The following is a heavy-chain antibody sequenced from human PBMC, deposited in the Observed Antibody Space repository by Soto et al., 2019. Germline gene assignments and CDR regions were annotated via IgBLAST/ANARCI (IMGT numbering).Heavy chain of an antibody. CDR2: INAGNGNA. D-gene: IGHD6-13*01. J-gene: IGHJ4*02. Sequence: QVQLVQSGAAVKKPGASVKVSCKASGYTFTSYAMHWVRQAPGQRLEWMGWINAGNGNAKYSQKFQGRVTITRDTSASTAYMGLSSLRSEDTAVYYWARGRSSSSSLYFDYWGQGTLVSVSS. CDR1: GYTFTSYA. V-gene: IGHV1-3*01. CDR3: ARGRSSSSSLYFDY.